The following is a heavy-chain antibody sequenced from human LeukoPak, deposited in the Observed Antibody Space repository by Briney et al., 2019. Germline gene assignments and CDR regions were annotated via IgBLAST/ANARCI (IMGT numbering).Heavy chain of an antibody. CDR1: GGSMSSYY. D-gene: IGHD5-18*01. J-gene: IGHJ4*02. V-gene: IGHV4-59*01. CDR3: ARGGYNYGRWRFDF. Sequence: SETLSLTCTVSGGSMSSYYWSWIRQPPGKGLEWIGYIYYSGSTNYNPSLKSRVTISVDTSKNRLSLNLSSVTAADTAVYYCARGGYNYGRWRFDFWGQGTLVTVSS. CDR2: IYYSGST.